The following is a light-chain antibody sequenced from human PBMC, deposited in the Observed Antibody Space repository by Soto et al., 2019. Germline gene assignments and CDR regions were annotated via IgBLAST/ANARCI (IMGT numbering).Light chain of an antibody. Sequence: QSALTQPASVSGSPGQSITISCTGTSSDIGSYVIVSWYQQHPGKAPKLVIYEVSKRPSGVSNRFSGSKSGNTASLTISGLQAEDEADYHCCSYADSILLIFGGGTKLTVL. V-gene: IGLV2-23*02. CDR2: EVS. CDR1: SSDIGSYVI. CDR3: CSYADSILLI. J-gene: IGLJ2*01.